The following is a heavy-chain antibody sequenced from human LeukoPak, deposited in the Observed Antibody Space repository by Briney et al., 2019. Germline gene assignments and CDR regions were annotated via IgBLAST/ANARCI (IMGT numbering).Heavy chain of an antibody. V-gene: IGHV3-7*01. CDR1: GFTFSSHW. Sequence: PGGYLRLSCAASGFTFSSHWMSWVRQTPGKGLEWVANIKQDGSGKFYVDSLKGRFTISRDKARNSLYLQMNSLRAENTAVYYWATEFTSVAGSYESWGQRTLGTVSS. D-gene: IGHD6-19*01. CDR3: ATEFTSVAGSYES. CDR2: IKQDGSGK. J-gene: IGHJ4*02.